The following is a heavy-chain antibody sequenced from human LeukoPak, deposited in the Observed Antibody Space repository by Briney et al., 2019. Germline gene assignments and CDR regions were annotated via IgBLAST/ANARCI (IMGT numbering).Heavy chain of an antibody. J-gene: IGHJ4*02. V-gene: IGHV3-9*02. CDR2: ISWNSGSI. D-gene: IGHD6-19*01. Sequence: GRSLRLSCAASGFTSDDYAMHWVRQAPGKGLEWVSDISWNSGSIGYADSVKGRFTISRDNAKNSLYLQMNSLRAEDMALYYCAKTLRTFSSGWYTGFDYWGQGTLVTVSS. CDR1: GFTSDDYA. CDR3: AKTLRTFSSGWYTGFDY.